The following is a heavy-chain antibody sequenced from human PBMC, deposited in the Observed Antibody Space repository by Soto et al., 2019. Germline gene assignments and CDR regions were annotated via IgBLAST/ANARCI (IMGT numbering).Heavy chain of an antibody. Sequence: PGGSLRLSCAASGFTFSSYSMNWVRQAPGKGLEWVSSISSSSSYIYYADSVKGRFTISRDNAKNSLYLQMNSLRAEDTAVYYCAREGAGTTNYFDYWGQGTLVTVSS. CDR2: ISSSSSYI. J-gene: IGHJ4*02. CDR1: GFTFSSYS. CDR3: AREGAGTTNYFDY. V-gene: IGHV3-21*01. D-gene: IGHD1-7*01.